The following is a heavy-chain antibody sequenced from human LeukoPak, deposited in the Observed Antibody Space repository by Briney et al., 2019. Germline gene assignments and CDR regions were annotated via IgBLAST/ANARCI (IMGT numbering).Heavy chain of an antibody. CDR3: ARAIDLMDWFHP. CDR1: GGSISSSSYY. Sequence: SETLSLTCTVSGGSISSSSYYWGWIRQPPGKGLEWIGSIYYSGSTYYNPSLKSRVTISVDTSKNQFSLKLSSVTAADTAVYYCARAIDLMDWFHPWGQGTLVTVSS. V-gene: IGHV4-39*01. CDR2: IYYSGST. J-gene: IGHJ5*02. D-gene: IGHD2-21*01.